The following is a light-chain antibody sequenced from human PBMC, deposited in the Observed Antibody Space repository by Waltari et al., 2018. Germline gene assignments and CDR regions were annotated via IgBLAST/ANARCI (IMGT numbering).Light chain of an antibody. CDR1: QSISKY. Sequence: DIQMTQSPSSLSASVGDTVTITCRASQSISKYLNWCQQKPGKAPNLLIYTASSLQSGVPSRFTGSGSGTDFTLTISSLQPEDFATYYCQQSYTTLTFGPGTTVDI. CDR3: QQSYTTLT. V-gene: IGKV1-39*01. CDR2: TAS. J-gene: IGKJ3*01.